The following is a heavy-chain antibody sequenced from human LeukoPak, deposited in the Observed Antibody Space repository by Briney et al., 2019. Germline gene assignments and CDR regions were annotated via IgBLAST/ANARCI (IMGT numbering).Heavy chain of an antibody. J-gene: IGHJ4*02. CDR3: ARLGATDYGGTSYLFDY. D-gene: IGHD4-23*01. CDR1: GGSFSGYY. V-gene: IGHV4-34*01. Sequence: SETVSLTCAVYGGSFSGYYWSWIRQPPGKGLEWIGEINHSGSTNYNPSLKSRVTISVDTSKNQFSLKLSSVTAADTAVYYCARLGATDYGGTSYLFDYWGQGTLVTVSS. CDR2: INHSGST.